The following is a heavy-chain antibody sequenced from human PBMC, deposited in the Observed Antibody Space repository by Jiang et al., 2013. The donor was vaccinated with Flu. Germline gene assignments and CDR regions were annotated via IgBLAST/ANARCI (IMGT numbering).Heavy chain of an antibody. CDR3: AREELGYYDKYAGPYYYYYGMDV. CDR1: GGSISSGDYY. J-gene: IGHJ6*01. CDR2: IYYSGST. Sequence: GPGLVKPSQTLSLTCTVSGGSISSGDYYWSWIRQPPGKGLEWIGYIYYSGSTYYNPSLKSRVTISVDTSKNQFSLKLSSVTAADTAVYYCAREELGYYDKYAGPYYYYYGMDV. V-gene: IGHV4-30-4*01. D-gene: IGHD3-22*01.